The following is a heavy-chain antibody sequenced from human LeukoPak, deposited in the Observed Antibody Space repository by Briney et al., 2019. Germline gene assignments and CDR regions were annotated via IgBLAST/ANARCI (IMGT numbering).Heavy chain of an antibody. CDR1: GGSFSGYY. J-gene: IGHJ6*02. CDR2: INHSGST. CDR3: ASRVADDYRGYYYYYYGMDV. V-gene: IGHV4-34*01. Sequence: PSEILSLTCAVYGGSFSGYYWSWIRQPPGKGLEWIGEINHSGSTNYNPSLKSRVTISVDTSKNQFSLKLSSVTAADTAVYYCASRVADDYRGYYYYYYGMDVWGQGTTVTVSS. D-gene: IGHD5-12*01.